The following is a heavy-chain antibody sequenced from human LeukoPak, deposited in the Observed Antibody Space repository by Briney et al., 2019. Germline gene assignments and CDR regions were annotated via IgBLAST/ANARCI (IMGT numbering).Heavy chain of an antibody. Sequence: GGSLRLSCKGSGYSFTSYWIGWVRQMPEKGLEWMGIIYPGDSNTIYSPSFQGQVTISADKSISTAYLQWSNLKASDTALYYCARFSYSLAAAADYWGQGTLVTVSS. CDR1: GYSFTSYW. V-gene: IGHV5-51*01. CDR3: ARFSYSLAAAADY. J-gene: IGHJ4*02. D-gene: IGHD6-13*01. CDR2: IYPGDSNT.